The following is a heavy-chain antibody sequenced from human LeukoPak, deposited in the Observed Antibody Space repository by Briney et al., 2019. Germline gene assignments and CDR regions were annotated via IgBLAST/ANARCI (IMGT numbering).Heavy chain of an antibody. Sequence: PSETLSLTCAVSGGSISGRYWSWIRQPPGKGLEWIGYIYYDGTTHYNPSLKSRVTISVDTSENQFSLKLNSVTAADTAVYYCARSPDSSGYWDAFDIWGQGTMVTVPS. CDR1: GGSISGRY. J-gene: IGHJ3*02. CDR2: IYYDGTT. D-gene: IGHD3-22*01. CDR3: ARSPDSSGYWDAFDI. V-gene: IGHV4-59*11.